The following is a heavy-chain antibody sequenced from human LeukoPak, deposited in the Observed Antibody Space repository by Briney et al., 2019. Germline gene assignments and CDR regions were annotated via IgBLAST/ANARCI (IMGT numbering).Heavy chain of an antibody. V-gene: IGHV1-2*02. D-gene: IGHD3-3*01. CDR3: ARAASTIFGVGYDAFDI. CDR1: GYTFTGYY. CDR2: INPNSGGT. J-gene: IGHJ3*02. Sequence: ASVKVSCKASGYTFTGYYMHWVRQAPGQGLEWMGWINPNSGGTNYAQKFQGRVTMTRDTSISTAYMELSRLRSDDTAVYYCARAASTIFGVGYDAFDIWGQGTMVTVSS.